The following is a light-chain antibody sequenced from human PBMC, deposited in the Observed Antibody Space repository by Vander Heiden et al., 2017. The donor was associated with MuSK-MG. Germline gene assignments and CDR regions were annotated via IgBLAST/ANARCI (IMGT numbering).Light chain of an antibody. V-gene: IGKV4-1*01. CDR3: QQYSNTPHT. J-gene: IGKJ2*01. Sequence: DIVMTQSPDSLAVSLGGRAAIHCKSSQSLLSRSYNLNYFGWFQQKPGQPPKLLIYWASTRASGVPDRFSGSGSGTDFTLTINSLQPEDVAFYYCQQYSNTPHTFGQGTRLEIK. CDR1: QSLLSRSYNLNY. CDR2: WAS.